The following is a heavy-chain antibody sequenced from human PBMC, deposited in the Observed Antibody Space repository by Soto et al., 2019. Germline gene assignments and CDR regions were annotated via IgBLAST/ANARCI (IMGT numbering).Heavy chain of an antibody. CDR3: ARELAAAGYDCYYCYYTDV. Sequence: QVQLVESGGGLVKPGGSLRLSCAASGFTFSDYYMRWIRQAPGKGLEWVSYISSSGSTIYYADSVKGRFTISRDNAKNPLYLQMNILRAEDTAVYYCARELAAAGYDCYYCYYTDVWGKGTTVTVSS. CDR1: GFTFSDYY. CDR2: ISSSGSTI. D-gene: IGHD6-13*01. J-gene: IGHJ6*03. V-gene: IGHV3-11*01.